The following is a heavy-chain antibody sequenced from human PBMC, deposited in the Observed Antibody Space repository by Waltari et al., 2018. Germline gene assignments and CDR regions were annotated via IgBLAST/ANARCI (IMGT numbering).Heavy chain of an antibody. CDR2: IDSNGIT. J-gene: IGHJ4*02. D-gene: IGHD2-21*02. CDR3: AREIYGGNSRPFDF. CDR1: GVSMNGYF. V-gene: IGHV4-59*01. Sequence: QVQLQESGPGLVKPSETLSLTCTVSGVSMNGYFCHWIRQPPGKGLEWIGYIDSNGITDYDPSLKSRVTISVDTSKNQFSLRLTSVTSADTASYYCAREIYGGNSRPFDFWGQGALVTVSS.